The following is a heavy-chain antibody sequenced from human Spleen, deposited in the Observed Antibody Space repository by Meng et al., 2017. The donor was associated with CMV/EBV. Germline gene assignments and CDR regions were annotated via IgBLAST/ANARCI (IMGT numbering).Heavy chain of an antibody. CDR1: GFTFSNFN. D-gene: IGHD5-18*01. CDR3: ARVEDKTMVNTYYYYAMDV. J-gene: IGHJ6*02. CDR2: ISYDGSNK. V-gene: IGHV3-30*04. Sequence: GESLKISCAASGFTFSNFNMHWVRQAPGKGLEWVAVISYDGSNKFYADSVKGRFTISRDNSKNTLSLQMNSLRVEDTAVYYCARVEDKTMVNTYYYYAMDVWGQGTTVTVSS.